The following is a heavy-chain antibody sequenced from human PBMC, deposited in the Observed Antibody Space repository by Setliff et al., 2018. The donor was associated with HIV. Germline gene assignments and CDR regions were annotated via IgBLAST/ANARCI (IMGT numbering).Heavy chain of an antibody. Sequence: SETLSLTCTVSGDPMSSGSFFWTWMRQAAGGRLEWIGHIHNSGSTNYNPSLKSRVTMSADTSESQFSLRLTSVTASDTAVYYRLRFQESPTRPSVNHFIYWGQGILVTVSS. CDR3: LRFQESPTRPSVNHFIY. D-gene: IGHD3-10*01. V-gene: IGHV4-61*09. CDR1: GDPMSSGSFF. J-gene: IGHJ1*01. CDR2: IHNSGST.